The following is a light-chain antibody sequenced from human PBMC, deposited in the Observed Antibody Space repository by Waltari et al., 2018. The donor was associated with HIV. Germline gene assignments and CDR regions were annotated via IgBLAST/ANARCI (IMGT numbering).Light chain of an antibody. V-gene: IGKV3-15*01. J-gene: IGKJ4*01. CDR1: QSVSSN. CDR3: QQYNNWPYS. CDR2: GAS. Sequence: EIVMTQSPATLSVSPGERATLSCRASQSVSSNLAWYQQKPGQAPRLLIYGASTRATGIPARFSGSGSGTEFTLTISSLQSEDFAVYYCQQYNNWPYSIGGGTKVEIK.